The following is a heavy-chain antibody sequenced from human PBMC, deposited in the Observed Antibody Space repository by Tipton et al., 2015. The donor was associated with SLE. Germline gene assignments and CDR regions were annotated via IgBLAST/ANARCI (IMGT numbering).Heavy chain of an antibody. V-gene: IGHV3-66*02. CDR2: IYSGGST. D-gene: IGHD1-14*01. CDR1: GFTVSSNY. CDR3: ARAGSGSSPFDY. J-gene: IGHJ4*02. Sequence: SLRLSCAASGFTVSSNYMSWVRQAPGKGLEGVSVIYSGGSTYYADSVKGRFTISRDNSKNTLYLQMNSLRAEDTAVYYCARAGSGSSPFDYWGQGTLVTVSS.